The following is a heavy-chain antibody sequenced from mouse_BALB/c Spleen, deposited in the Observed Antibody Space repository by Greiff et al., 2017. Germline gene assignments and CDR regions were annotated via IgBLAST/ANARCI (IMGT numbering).Heavy chain of an antibody. D-gene: IGHD1-1*01. Sequence: EVMLVESGGGLVKPGGSLKLSCAASGFAFSSYDMSWVRQTPEKRLEWVAYISSGGGSTYYPDTVKGRFTISRDNAKNTLYLQMSSLKSEDTAMYYCARHLYYGSDYWGQGTTVTVSS. CDR1: GFAFSSYD. J-gene: IGHJ2*01. CDR2: ISSGGGST. V-gene: IGHV5-12-1*01. CDR3: ARHLYYGSDY.